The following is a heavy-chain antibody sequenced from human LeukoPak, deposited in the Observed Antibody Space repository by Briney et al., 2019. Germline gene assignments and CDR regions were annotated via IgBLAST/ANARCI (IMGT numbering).Heavy chain of an antibody. Sequence: SSETLSLTCTVSGGSISRSTYYWGWIRQPPGKGLEWIGSISDSGNTYYNPSLKSRVTISVDTSKNQFSLKLSSVTAADTAVYHCARPMHYDIVAGPFDYWGQGSLVTVSS. CDR2: ISDSGNT. CDR1: GGSISRSTYY. J-gene: IGHJ4*02. V-gene: IGHV4-39*01. D-gene: IGHD3-9*01. CDR3: ARPMHYDIVAGPFDY.